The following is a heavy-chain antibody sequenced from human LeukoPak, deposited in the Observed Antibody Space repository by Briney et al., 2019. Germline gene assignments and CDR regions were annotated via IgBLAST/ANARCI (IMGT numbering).Heavy chain of an antibody. D-gene: IGHD3-10*01. CDR1: GFTFSSYA. Sequence: TGGSLRLSCAASGFTFSSYAMHWVRQAPGKGLEWVAVISYDGSNKYYADSVKGRFTISRDNSKNTLYLQMNSLRAEDTAVYCCARNARWFGELLYYFDYWGQGTLVTVSS. CDR3: ARNARWFGELLYYFDY. J-gene: IGHJ4*02. V-gene: IGHV3-30-3*01. CDR2: ISYDGSNK.